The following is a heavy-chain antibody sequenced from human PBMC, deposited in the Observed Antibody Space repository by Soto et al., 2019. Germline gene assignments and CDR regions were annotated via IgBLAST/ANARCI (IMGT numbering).Heavy chain of an antibody. D-gene: IGHD3-22*01. J-gene: IGHJ4*02. V-gene: IGHV3-30*18. CDR1: GFMFSSYG. Sequence: QVQLVESGGGVVQPGGSPRLSCAGSGFMFSSYGMHWVRQAPGKGLEWVAGISYDGSNKYYTDSVKGRFTISRDNSKNTLYLQMNSLRTEDTAVYYCAKDSYYHDSSGYYVFDHWGQGTLVTVSS. CDR3: AKDSYYHDSSGYYVFDH. CDR2: ISYDGSNK.